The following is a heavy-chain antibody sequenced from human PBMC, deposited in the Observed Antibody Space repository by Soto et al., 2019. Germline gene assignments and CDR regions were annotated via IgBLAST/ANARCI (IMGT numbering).Heavy chain of an antibody. J-gene: IGHJ4*02. CDR1: GFTVSNNY. CDR2: IFSGGHT. CDR3: TRDLPGYGSSWPRE. Sequence: EVQLVETGGGLIQPGGSLRLSCAASGFTVSNNYMSWVRQAPGKGLEWVSVIFSGGHTSYAEAVKGRFTISRDNSKNTLDLQMNSLRAEDTAVYYCTRDLPGYGSSWPREWGQGTLVTVSS. D-gene: IGHD6-13*01. V-gene: IGHV3-53*02.